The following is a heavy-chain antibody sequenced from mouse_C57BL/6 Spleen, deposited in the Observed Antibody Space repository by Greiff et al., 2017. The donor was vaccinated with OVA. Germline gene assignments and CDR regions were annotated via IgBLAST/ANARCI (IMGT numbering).Heavy chain of an antibody. CDR1: GFTFSDYG. CDR3: ARRGYYYGSSYEGAMDY. D-gene: IGHD1-1*01. Sequence: EVKLVESGGGLVKPGGSLKLSCAASGFTFSDYGMHWVRQAPEKGLEWVAYISSGSSTIYYADTVKGRFTISRDNAKNTLFLQMTSLMSEDTAMYYCARRGYYYGSSYEGAMDYWGQGTSVTVSS. CDR2: ISSGSSTI. V-gene: IGHV5-17*01. J-gene: IGHJ4*01.